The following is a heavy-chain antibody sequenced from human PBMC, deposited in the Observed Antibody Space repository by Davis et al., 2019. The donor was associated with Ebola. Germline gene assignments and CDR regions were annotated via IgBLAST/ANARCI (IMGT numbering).Heavy chain of an antibody. J-gene: IGHJ2*01. CDR1: GFTFSSYA. CDR2: ISGSGGST. D-gene: IGHD3-16*02. V-gene: IGHV3-23*01. CDR3: AKGGTVIQWYFDL. Sequence: GESLKISCAASGFTFSSYAMSWVRQAPGKGLEWVSAISGSGGSTYYADSVKGRFTISRDNSKNTLYLQMNSLRVEDTALYFCAKGGTVIQWYFDLWGRGTLVTVSS.